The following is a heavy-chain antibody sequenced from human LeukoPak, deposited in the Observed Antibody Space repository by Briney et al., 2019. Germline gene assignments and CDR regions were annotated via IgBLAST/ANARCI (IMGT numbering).Heavy chain of an antibody. Sequence: SVKVSCKASGGTFSSYAINWVRQAPGQGLEWMGGITPVFGTRNSAQKFQGRVTITADESTSTAFMELSRLRSEDTAVYYCARDHWDGSYSRGDYWGQGTLVIVSS. CDR1: GGTFSSYA. V-gene: IGHV1-69*13. CDR3: ARDHWDGSYSRGDY. CDR2: ITPVFGTR. J-gene: IGHJ4*02. D-gene: IGHD1-26*01.